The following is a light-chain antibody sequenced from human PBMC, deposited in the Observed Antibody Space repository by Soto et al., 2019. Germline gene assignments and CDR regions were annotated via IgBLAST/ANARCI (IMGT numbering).Light chain of an antibody. V-gene: IGKV1-33*01. CDR2: DAS. CDR1: QNIYTW. CDR3: RQYDDLPPT. Sequence: DIQMTHSPSTLSAXVGYIXXXXXXASQNIYTWLAWYQQKPGKAPKLLIYDASNLETGVPSRFSGSGSGTDFTFTISSLQPEDIATYYCRQYDDLPPTFGQGTRLEIK. J-gene: IGKJ5*01.